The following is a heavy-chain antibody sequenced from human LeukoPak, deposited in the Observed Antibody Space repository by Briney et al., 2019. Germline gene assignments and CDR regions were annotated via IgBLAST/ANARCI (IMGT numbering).Heavy chain of an antibody. CDR3: ARASSPLGEFYYYYGMDV. CDR1: GGSISSYY. Sequence: PSETLSLTCTVSGGSISSYYWSWIRQPPGKGLEWIGYIYYSGSTNYNPSLKSRVTISVDTSKNQFSLKLSSVTAADTAVYYCARASSPLGEFYYYYGMDVWGQGTTVTVSS. J-gene: IGHJ6*02. CDR2: IYYSGST. V-gene: IGHV4-59*08. D-gene: IGHD3-16*01.